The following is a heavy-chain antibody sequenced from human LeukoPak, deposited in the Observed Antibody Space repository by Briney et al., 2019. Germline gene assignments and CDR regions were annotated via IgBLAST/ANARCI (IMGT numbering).Heavy chain of an antibody. CDR2: IYHSGST. J-gene: IGHJ4*02. D-gene: IGHD4-17*01. V-gene: IGHV4-30-2*01. Sequence: PSQTLSLTCAVSGGSISGGGYSWSWIRQPPGKGLEWIGYIYHSGSTYYNPSLKSRVTISVDRSKNQFSLKLSSVTAADTAVYYCARVGGDYGLYYFDYWGQGTLVTVSS. CDR3: ARVGGDYGLYYFDY. CDR1: GGSISGGGYS.